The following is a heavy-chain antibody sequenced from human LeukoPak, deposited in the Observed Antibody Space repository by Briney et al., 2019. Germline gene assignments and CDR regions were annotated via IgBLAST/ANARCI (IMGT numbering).Heavy chain of an antibody. Sequence: AGGSLRLSCAASGFTFSSYGMHWVRQAPGKGLEWVANIKQDGSEKYYVDSVKGRFTISRDNAKNSLYLQMNSLRAEDTAVYYCARVDYYYYYMDVWGKGTTVTVSS. CDR2: IKQDGSEK. CDR1: GFTFSSYG. V-gene: IGHV3-7*01. J-gene: IGHJ6*03. CDR3: ARVDYYYYYMDV.